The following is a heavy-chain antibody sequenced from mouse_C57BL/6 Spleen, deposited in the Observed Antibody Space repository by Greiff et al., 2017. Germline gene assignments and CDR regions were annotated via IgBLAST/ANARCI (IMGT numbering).Heavy chain of an antibody. V-gene: IGHV5-9-1*02. CDR1: GFTFSSYA. Sequence: EVQLVESGEGLVKPGGSLKLSCAASGFTFSSYAMSWVRQTPEKRLEWVAYISSGGDYIYYADTVKGRFTISRDNARNTLYLQMSSLKSEDTAMYYCTRDPDYDVGYAMDYWGQGTSVTVSS. D-gene: IGHD2-4*01. J-gene: IGHJ4*01. CDR2: ISSGGDYI. CDR3: TRDPDYDVGYAMDY.